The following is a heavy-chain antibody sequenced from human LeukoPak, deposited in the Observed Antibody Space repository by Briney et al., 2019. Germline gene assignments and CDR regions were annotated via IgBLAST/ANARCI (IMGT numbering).Heavy chain of an antibody. CDR1: GFTVSSNC. J-gene: IGHJ4*02. Sequence: GGSLRLSCAASGFTVSSNCMSWVRQAPGKGLEWVSVIYSGGSTYYADSVKGRFTISRDNSKNTLYLQMNSLRAEDTAAYYCARDRYYYDSSGFDYWGQGTLVTVSS. V-gene: IGHV3-66*01. CDR2: IYSGGST. D-gene: IGHD3-22*01. CDR3: ARDRYYYDSSGFDY.